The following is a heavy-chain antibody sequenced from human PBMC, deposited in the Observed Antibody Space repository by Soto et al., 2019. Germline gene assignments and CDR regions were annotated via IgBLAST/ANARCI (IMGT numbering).Heavy chain of an antibody. J-gene: IGHJ6*02. CDR1: GGSISTYY. Sequence: QVQLRESGPGLVKSSETLSLTCTVSGGSISTYYWSWVRQPPGKGLEWMGGIYYSGTATYNPSLRSRVPISVDTAKNQFSLRLSSVTAADTAVYYCARGDGIQLGSLAGRYYYHKMDVWGQGTTVTVYS. CDR3: ARGDGIQLGSLAGRYYYHKMDV. D-gene: IGHD1-1*01. V-gene: IGHV4-59*01. CDR2: IYYSGTA.